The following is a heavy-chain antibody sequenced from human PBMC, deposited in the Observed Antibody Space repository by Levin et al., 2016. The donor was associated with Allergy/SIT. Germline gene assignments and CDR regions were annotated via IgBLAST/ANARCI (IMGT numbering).Heavy chain of an antibody. V-gene: IGHV4-59*08. D-gene: IGHD2-2*01. Sequence: SETLSLTCTVSGDSISSTYWSWIRQPPGKGLEWIGTLYYSGRAYYNPSLESRVFISIDTSQNQFSLKLSSVTAADTAMYYCASDPTLYCGGTSCSLPGWFDPWGQGTMVTVSS. J-gene: IGHJ5*02. CDR1: GDSISSTY. CDR3: ASDPTLYCGGTSCSLPGWFDP. CDR2: LYYSGRA.